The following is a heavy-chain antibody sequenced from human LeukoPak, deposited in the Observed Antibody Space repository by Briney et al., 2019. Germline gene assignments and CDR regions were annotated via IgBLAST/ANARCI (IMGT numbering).Heavy chain of an antibody. V-gene: IGHV1-2*02. CDR3: ARNAGIVNFDY. CDR1: GYTFTGYY. CDR2: INLNSGGT. Sequence: ASVKVSCKASGYTFTGYYMHWVRQAPGQGLEWMGWINLNSGGTNYAQKFQGRVTMTRDTSISTAYMELSRLRSDDTAVYYCARNAGIVNFDYWGQGTLVTVSS. D-gene: IGHD2-21*01. J-gene: IGHJ4*02.